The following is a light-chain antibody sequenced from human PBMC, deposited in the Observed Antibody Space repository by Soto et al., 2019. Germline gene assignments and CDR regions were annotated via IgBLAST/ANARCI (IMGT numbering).Light chain of an antibody. CDR3: CSYAGTNTFV. CDR2: EGH. J-gene: IGLJ1*01. V-gene: IGLV2-23*01. CDR1: SSDVGSYNV. Sequence: QSVLTQPASVSGSPGQSITISCTGTSSDVGSYNVVSWYQQNPGKAPKLMIYEGHTRPSGVSTRFSGSKSANTASLTISGLQTEDEADYYCCSYAGTNTFVVGTGTKVTVL.